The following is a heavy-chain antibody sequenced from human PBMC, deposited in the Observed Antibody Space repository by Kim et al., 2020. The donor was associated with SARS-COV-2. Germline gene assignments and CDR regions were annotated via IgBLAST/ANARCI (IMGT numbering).Heavy chain of an antibody. CDR1: GGSFSGYY. CDR3: ARAVSGITMIVVVTAYYY. V-gene: IGHV4-34*01. J-gene: IGHJ6*01. Sequence: SETLSLTCAVYGGSFSGYYWSWIRQPPGKGLEWIGEINHSGSTNYNPSLKSRVTISVDTSKNQFSLKLSSVTAADTAVYYCARAVSGITMIVVVTAYYY. D-gene: IGHD3-22*01. CDR2: INHSGST.